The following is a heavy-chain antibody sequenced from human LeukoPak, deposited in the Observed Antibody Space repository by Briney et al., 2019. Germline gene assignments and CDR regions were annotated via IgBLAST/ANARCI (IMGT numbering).Heavy chain of an antibody. J-gene: IGHJ5*02. CDR1: GYSISSGYY. CDR3: ARDPSSST. Sequence: SETLSLTCTVSGYSISSGYYWGWIGQPPGQGLEWIGSIYHSGSTYYNPSLKSRVTISVDTSKNQFSLKLSSVTAADTAVYYCARDPSSSTWGQGTLVTVSS. D-gene: IGHD6-13*01. CDR2: IYHSGST. V-gene: IGHV4-38-2*02.